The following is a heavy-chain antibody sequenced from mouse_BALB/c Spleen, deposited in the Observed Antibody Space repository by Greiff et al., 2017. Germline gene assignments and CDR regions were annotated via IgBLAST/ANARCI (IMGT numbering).Heavy chain of an antibody. V-gene: IGHV1-4*02. D-gene: IGHD2-14*01. CDR3: AIKASYYRYDD. CDR2: INPSSGYT. Sequence: QVQLQQSAAELARPGASVKMSCKASGYTFTSYTMHWVKQRPGQGLEWIGYINPSSGYTEYNQKFKDKTTLTADKSSSTAYMQLSSLTSEDSAVYYCAIKASYYRYDDWGQGTTLTVSS. CDR1: GYTFTSYT. J-gene: IGHJ2*01.